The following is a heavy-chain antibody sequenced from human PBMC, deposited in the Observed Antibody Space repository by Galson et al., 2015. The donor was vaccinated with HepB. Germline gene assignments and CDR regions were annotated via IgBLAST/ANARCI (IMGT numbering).Heavy chain of an antibody. D-gene: IGHD4-23*01. CDR3: VRMFGGNQFDY. J-gene: IGHJ4*02. CDR2: IYWDEVN. Sequence: PALVKPTQTLTLTCTFSGFSLSTRGVGVGWIRQPPGKALEWLALIYWDEVNRNSPSLKSRVTITKDTSKNQVVLTMTNMDPVDTATYYCVRMFGGNQFDYWGQGTLVTVSS. CDR1: GFSLSTRGVG. V-gene: IGHV2-5*02.